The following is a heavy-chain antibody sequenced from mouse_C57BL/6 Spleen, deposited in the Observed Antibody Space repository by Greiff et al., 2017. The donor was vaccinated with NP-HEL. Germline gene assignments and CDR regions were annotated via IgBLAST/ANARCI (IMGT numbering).Heavy chain of an antibody. CDR2: IHPNSGST. J-gene: IGHJ2*01. CDR3: ARITTVVATGGY. D-gene: IGHD1-1*01. V-gene: IGHV1-64*01. Sequence: QVQLQQPGAELVKPGASVKLSCKASGYTFTSYWMHWVKQRPGQGLEWIGMIHPNSGSTNYNEKFKSKATLTVDKSSSTAYMQLSSLTSEDSAVYYCARITTVVATGGYWGQGTTLTVSS. CDR1: GYTFTSYW.